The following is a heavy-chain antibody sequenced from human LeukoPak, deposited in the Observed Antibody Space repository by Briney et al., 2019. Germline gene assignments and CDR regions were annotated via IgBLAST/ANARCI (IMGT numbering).Heavy chain of an antibody. CDR3: ARRPYDILTGSYYFDY. Sequence: GESLKISCKGSGYSFTSYWIGWVRQMPGKGLEWMGIIYPGDSDTRYSPSFQGQVTISADKSISTAYLQWSSLKASDTAMYYCARRPYDILTGSYYFDYWGQGTLATVSS. V-gene: IGHV5-51*01. CDR1: GYSFTSYW. CDR2: IYPGDSDT. J-gene: IGHJ4*02. D-gene: IGHD3-9*01.